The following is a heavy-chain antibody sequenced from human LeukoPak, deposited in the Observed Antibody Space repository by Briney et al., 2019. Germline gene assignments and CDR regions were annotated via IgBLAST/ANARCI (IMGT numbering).Heavy chain of an antibody. CDR1: GNSFGNYY. CDR3: TRDTGTTGEVKFDP. Sequence: SETLSLTCTVSGNSFGNYYWSWIRQPAGKGLEWIGRIYTSGSTTYDPSLKSRVTMSVDTSKSQFSLNLMSVTAADTAVYYCTRDTGTTGEVKFDPWGQGTLVTVSS. V-gene: IGHV4-4*07. CDR2: IYTSGST. D-gene: IGHD4-17*01. J-gene: IGHJ5*02.